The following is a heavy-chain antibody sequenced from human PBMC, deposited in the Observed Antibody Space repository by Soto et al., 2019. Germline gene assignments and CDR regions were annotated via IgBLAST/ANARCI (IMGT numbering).Heavy chain of an antibody. J-gene: IGHJ5*02. CDR1: GGSISGSSSY. CDR3: ARHLRSSSGRSNWFDP. V-gene: IGHV4-39*01. D-gene: IGHD6-19*01. CDR2: IYLSGTT. Sequence: SETLSLTCTVSGGSISGSSSYWGWIRQPPGKGLEWLGNIYLSGTTYYNPSLKSPVTISYDTSNNQFSLYLRTLAAADTAVYYCARHLRSSSGRSNWFDPWGQGALVTVSS.